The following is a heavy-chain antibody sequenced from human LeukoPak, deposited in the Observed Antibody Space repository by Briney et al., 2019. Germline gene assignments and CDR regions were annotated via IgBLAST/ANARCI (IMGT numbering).Heavy chain of an antibody. CDR2: INGGTGNT. V-gene: IGHV1-3*03. CDR1: GYNFNNYA. Sequence: ASVKVSCKASGYNFNNYAIHWVRQAPGQRLEWMAWINGGTGNTEYSQEFHARVTITRDTSASTAYMYMSSLRSEDMAVYYCARGLGSTSFDYWGQGTLVTVSS. D-gene: IGHD2-2*01. CDR3: ARGLGSTSFDY. J-gene: IGHJ4*02.